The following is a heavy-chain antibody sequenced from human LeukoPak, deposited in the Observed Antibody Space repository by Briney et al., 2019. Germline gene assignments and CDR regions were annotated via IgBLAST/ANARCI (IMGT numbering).Heavy chain of an antibody. CDR3: ARVNYGDYLPSFDY. CDR2: INGDGSDI. D-gene: IGHD4-17*01. J-gene: IGHJ4*02. V-gene: IGHV3-74*01. Sequence: GSLRLSCAASGFTFKDSWMYWVRQAPGQGLLWVSRINGDGSDITYVDSVKGRFTISRDNAKNTLYLQMNSLRVEDTAVYYCARVNYGDYLPSFDYWGQGTLVTVSS. CDR1: GFTFKDSW.